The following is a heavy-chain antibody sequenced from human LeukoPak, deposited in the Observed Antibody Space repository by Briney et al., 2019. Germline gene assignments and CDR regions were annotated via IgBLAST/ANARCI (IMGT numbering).Heavy chain of an antibody. CDR2: IYSSGST. Sequence: PSETLSLTCNVSGGSIRGYYWSWIRQPPGKGLEWIGYIYSSGSTNYNPSLKSRVTMSVDTSKNQFSLKVSSVTAADTAVYYCARVRMVGSTNGAFDIWGQGTMVTVSS. V-gene: IGHV4-59*01. D-gene: IGHD2-8*01. CDR3: ARVRMVGSTNGAFDI. CDR1: GGSIRGYY. J-gene: IGHJ3*02.